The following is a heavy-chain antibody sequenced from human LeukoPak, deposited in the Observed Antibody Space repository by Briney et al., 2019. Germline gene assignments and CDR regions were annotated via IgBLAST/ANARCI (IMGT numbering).Heavy chain of an antibody. Sequence: GGSLRLSCAASGFSFSTYEMNWVRLAPGKGLEWVSYISSSGSIMYSADSVKGRFTISRDNAKNSLYLQMNSLRDEDTAVYYCARARRYRSSWYHDYWGQGSLVTVSS. J-gene: IGHJ4*02. D-gene: IGHD6-13*01. V-gene: IGHV3-48*03. CDR3: ARARRYRSSWYHDY. CDR1: GFSFSTYE. CDR2: ISSSGSIM.